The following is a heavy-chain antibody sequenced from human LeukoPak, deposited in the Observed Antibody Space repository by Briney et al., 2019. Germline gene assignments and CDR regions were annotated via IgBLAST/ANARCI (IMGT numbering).Heavy chain of an antibody. CDR1: GFTFSSYW. J-gene: IGHJ1*01. Sequence: GGSLRLSCAASGFTFSSYWMHWVRQAPGKGLVWVSRIKSDGKTNYADSVKGRFTISRDNAKNTVSLQMNSLRAEDTGVYYCARAPSEIGGYYPEYFRHWGQGTLVTASS. D-gene: IGHD3-22*01. V-gene: IGHV3-74*01. CDR2: IKSDGKT. CDR3: ARAPSEIGGYYPEYFRH.